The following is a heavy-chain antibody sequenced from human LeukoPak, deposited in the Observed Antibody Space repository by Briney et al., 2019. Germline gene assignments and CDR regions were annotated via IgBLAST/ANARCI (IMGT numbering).Heavy chain of an antibody. CDR1: GFTLSSYA. CDR2: ISGSGGST. Sequence: PGGSLRLSCAASGFTLSSYAMSWVRQAPGKGLEWVPAISGSGGSTYYADSVKGRFTISRDNSKNMLYLQMNSLRAEDTAVYYCAKPHDDAFDIWGQGTMVTVSS. V-gene: IGHV3-23*01. J-gene: IGHJ3*02. CDR3: AKPHDDAFDI.